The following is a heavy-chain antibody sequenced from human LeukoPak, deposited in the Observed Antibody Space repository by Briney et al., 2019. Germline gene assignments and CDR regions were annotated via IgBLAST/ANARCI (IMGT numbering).Heavy chain of an antibody. J-gene: IGHJ3*02. CDR1: GGSISNFY. V-gene: IGHV4-4*07. CDR2: IYSNGNT. Sequence: SETLSLTCTVSGGSISNFYWSWIRQSAEKGLEWVGRIYSNGNTNFNPSLSRRFTMSVDTSKNQFSLKLTSVTAADTAVYYCAGKSWRVNDAFDIWGQGTMVTVSS. D-gene: IGHD5/OR15-5a*01. CDR3: AGKSWRVNDAFDI.